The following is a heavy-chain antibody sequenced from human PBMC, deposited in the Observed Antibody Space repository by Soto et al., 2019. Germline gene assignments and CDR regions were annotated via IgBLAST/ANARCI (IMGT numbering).Heavy chain of an antibody. Sequence: QVQLQESGPGLVKPSGTLSLTCAVSGGSISSSNWWSWVRQPPGKGLEWIGEVYPSGSTNYKPSPKSRVNIAEDRSYKRYALEESSETAADTAVYYCARGAEGAALSRCDYWGQGTLGTVSS. CDR1: GGSISSSNW. CDR3: ARGAEGAALSRCDY. D-gene: IGHD6-6*01. CDR2: VYPSGST. J-gene: IGHJ4*02. V-gene: IGHV4-4*02.